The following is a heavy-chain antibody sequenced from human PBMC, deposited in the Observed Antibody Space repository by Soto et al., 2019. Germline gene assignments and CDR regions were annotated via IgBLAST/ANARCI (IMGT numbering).Heavy chain of an antibody. D-gene: IGHD3-3*01. CDR2: ISSSCSTI. V-gene: IGHV3-48*02. CDR1: GFTFSSYS. J-gene: IGHJ5*02. CDR3: ARDGPTRPTYYDFWSGTKAGNWFDP. Sequence: GGSLRLSCAASGFTFSSYSMNWVRQAPGKGLEWVSYISSSCSTIYYADSVKGRFTISRDNAKNSLYLQMNSLRDEDTVVYYCARDGPTRPTYYDFWSGTKAGNWFDPWGQGTLVTVSS.